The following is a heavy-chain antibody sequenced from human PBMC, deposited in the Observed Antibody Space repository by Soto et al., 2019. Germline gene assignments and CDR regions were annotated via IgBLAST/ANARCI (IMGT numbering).Heavy chain of an antibody. CDR3: ARDLPLYCRGDCNFDF. CDR1: GFIFSRYG. J-gene: IGHJ4*02. CDR2: ISYDGGER. Sequence: GGSLRLSCGGSGFIFSRYGMHWVRQAPGKGLEWVTDISYDGGERFYADSVKGRFTISRDNSKNRLDLQMSSLRPEDTAVYYCARDLPLYCRGDCNFDFWGQGTLVTVSS. D-gene: IGHD2-21*02. V-gene: IGHV3-30*03.